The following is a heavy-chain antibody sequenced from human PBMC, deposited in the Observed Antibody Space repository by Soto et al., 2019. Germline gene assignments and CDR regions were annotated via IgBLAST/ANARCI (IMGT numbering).Heavy chain of an antibody. CDR3: ARDYGSSGDY. CDR1: GGSISTSSYY. J-gene: IGHJ4*02. Sequence: QLQLQESGPGLVKPSETLSLTCTVSGGSISTSSYYWGWIRQPPGKGLEWIGSIYYSGSTYYNPSLKSRVTITVDTSKNQFSLKLSSVTAADTAVYYCARDYGSSGDYWGQGTLVTVSS. V-gene: IGHV4-39*01. D-gene: IGHD3-22*01. CDR2: IYYSGST.